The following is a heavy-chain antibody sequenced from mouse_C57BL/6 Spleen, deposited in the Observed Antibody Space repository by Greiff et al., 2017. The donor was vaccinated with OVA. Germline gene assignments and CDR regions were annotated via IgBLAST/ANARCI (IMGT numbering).Heavy chain of an antibody. D-gene: IGHD1-1*01. Sequence: QVQLKESGPGILQSSQTLSLTCSFSGFSLSTSGMGVSWIRQPSGKGLEWLAHIYWDGDKRYNPSLKSRLTISTDTSRNQVFLKITSVDTADTATYYCARSYFYGSSYGYFDVWGTGTTVTVSS. J-gene: IGHJ1*03. CDR2: IYWDGDK. CDR3: ARSYFYGSSYGYFDV. CDR1: GFSLSTSGMG. V-gene: IGHV8-12*01.